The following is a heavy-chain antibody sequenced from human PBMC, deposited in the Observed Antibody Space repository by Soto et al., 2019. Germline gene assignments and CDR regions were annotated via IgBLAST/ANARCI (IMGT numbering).Heavy chain of an antibody. D-gene: IGHD2-21*01. CDR1: GGSISSYY. V-gene: IGHV4-59*01. Sequence: QVQLQESGPGLVKPSETLSLTCTVSGGSISSYYWSWIRQPPGKGLEWIGYIYYSGSTNYNPSLQSRVTLAVDTSKSQFSLKLSSVTAADTAVYYCARRWGGTFDYWGKGTLVTVSS. J-gene: IGHJ4*02. CDR2: IYYSGST. CDR3: ARRWGGTFDY.